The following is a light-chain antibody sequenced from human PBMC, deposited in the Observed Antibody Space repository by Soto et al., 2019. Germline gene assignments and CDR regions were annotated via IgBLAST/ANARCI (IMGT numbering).Light chain of an antibody. J-gene: IGLJ1*01. CDR3: SSYISSSTPYV. V-gene: IGLV2-14*01. Sequence: SCTGTSSDVGGYNYVSWYQQHPGKAHKLMIYEVSNRPSGLSNRFSGSKSGNTASLPISGLQAEDEGDYYCSSYISSSTPYVFGTGTKVTVL. CDR2: EVS. CDR1: SSDVGGYNY.